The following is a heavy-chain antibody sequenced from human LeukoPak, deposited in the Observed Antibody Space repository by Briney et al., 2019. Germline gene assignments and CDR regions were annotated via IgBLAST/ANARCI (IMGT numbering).Heavy chain of an antibody. Sequence: SQTLSLTCTVSGSSISSGGEYWSWLRHLPGKGLEWIGYFSYSGSTYYNPSLESRITMSVDTTENQFSLKLTSVTAADTAVYYCAREKTAYYYDRSGFPEGAFDVWGQGTMVTVSS. CDR1: GSSISSGGEY. D-gene: IGHD3-22*01. CDR2: FSYSGST. J-gene: IGHJ3*01. CDR3: AREKTAYYYDRSGFPEGAFDV. V-gene: IGHV4-31*03.